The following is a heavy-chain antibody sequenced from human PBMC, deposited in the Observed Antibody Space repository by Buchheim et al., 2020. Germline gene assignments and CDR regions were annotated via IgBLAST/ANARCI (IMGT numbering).Heavy chain of an antibody. CDR3: TRVSGNIDYDLWSGYYTEGYGMDV. D-gene: IGHD3-3*01. CDR2: ISSSGSTI. J-gene: IGHJ6*02. Sequence: QVQLVESGGGLVKPGGSLRLSCAASGFTFSDYYMSWIRQAPGKGLEWVSYISSSGSTIYYADSVKGRFTISRDNAKNSLYLQMNRLTAEDTFVYYCTRVSGNIDYDLWSGYYTEGYGMDVCGHGT. CDR1: GFTFSDYY. V-gene: IGHV3-11*01.